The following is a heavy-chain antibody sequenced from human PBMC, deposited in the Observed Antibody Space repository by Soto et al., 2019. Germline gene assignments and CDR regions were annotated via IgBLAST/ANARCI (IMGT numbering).Heavy chain of an antibody. D-gene: IGHD3-22*01. Sequence: ASVKVSCKASGYTFTSYGISWVRQAPGQGLEWMGWISAYNGNTNYAQKLQGRVTMTTDTSTSTAYMELRSLRSDDTAVYYCARIHHDGYYYDSSGYYVYWGQGTLVTVSS. CDR3: ARIHHDGYYYDSSGYYVY. V-gene: IGHV1-18*01. CDR2: ISAYNGNT. CDR1: GYTFTSYG. J-gene: IGHJ4*02.